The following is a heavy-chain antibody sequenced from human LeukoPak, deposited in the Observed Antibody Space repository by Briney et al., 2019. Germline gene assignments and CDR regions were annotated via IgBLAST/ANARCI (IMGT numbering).Heavy chain of an antibody. V-gene: IGHV3-23*01. CDR3: AKAANYDILTGYYLDY. CDR2: ITGGGDTT. J-gene: IGHJ4*02. CDR1: GFTFSSYA. Sequence: GSLRLSCAASGFTFSSYAMTWVRQAPGKGLEWVLAITGGGDTTYYADSVKGRFTISRDNSKNTLYLQMNNLRAEDTAIYYCAKAANYDILTGYYLDYWGQGTLVTVSS. D-gene: IGHD3-9*01.